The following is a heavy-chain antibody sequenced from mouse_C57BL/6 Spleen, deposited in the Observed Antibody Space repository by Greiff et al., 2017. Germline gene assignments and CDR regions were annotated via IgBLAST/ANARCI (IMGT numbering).Heavy chain of an antibody. D-gene: IGHD1-1*01. V-gene: IGHV5-16*01. CDR2: INYDGSST. CDR1: GFTFSDYY. Sequence: EVKLMESEGGLVQPGSSMKLSCTASGFTFSDYYMAWVRQVPEKGLEWVANINYDGSSTYYLDSLKSRFIISRDNAKNILYLQMSSLTSEDTATYYCAREPTVVATRWYFDVWGTGTTVTVSS. J-gene: IGHJ1*03. CDR3: AREPTVVATRWYFDV.